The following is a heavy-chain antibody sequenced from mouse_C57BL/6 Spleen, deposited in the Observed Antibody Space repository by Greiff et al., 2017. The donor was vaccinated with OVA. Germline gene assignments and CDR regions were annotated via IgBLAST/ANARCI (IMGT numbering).Heavy chain of an antibody. CDR3: TRDLGGRFFDY. V-gene: IGHV5-9-1*02. CDR2: ISSGGDYI. D-gene: IGHD4-1*01. CDR1: GFTFSSYA. Sequence: EVKLVESGEGLVKPGGSLKLSCAASGFTFSSYAMSWVRQTPEKRLEWVAYISSGGDYIYYADTVKGRFTISRDNARNTLYLQMRSLKSEDTAMYYCTRDLGGRFFDYWGQGTTLTVSS. J-gene: IGHJ2*01.